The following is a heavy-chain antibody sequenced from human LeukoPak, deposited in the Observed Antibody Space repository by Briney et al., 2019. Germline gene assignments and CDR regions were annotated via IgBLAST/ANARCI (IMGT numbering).Heavy chain of an antibody. CDR2: IYTSGST. CDR1: GGSISSSSYY. V-gene: IGHV4-39*07. D-gene: IGHD6-19*01. J-gene: IGHJ6*03. Sequence: SETLSLTCTVSGGSISSSSYYWGWIRQPPGKGLEWIGSIYTSGSTNYNPSLKSRVTISVDTSKNQFSLKLSSVTAADTAVYYCAREGVAVAGPYDYYYMDVWGKGTTVTISS. CDR3: AREGVAVAGPYDYYYMDV.